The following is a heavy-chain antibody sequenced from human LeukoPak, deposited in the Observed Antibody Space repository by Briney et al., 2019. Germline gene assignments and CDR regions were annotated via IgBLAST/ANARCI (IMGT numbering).Heavy chain of an antibody. D-gene: IGHD3-3*01. Sequence: SETLSLTCTVSGGSISSSSYYWGWIRQPPGTGLEWIGSIYYSGSTYYNPSLKSRVTISVDTSKNQFSLKLSAVTAADTAVYYCARGLRFFLGYWGQGTLVTVSS. CDR3: ARGLRFFLGY. CDR1: GGSISSSSYY. V-gene: IGHV4-39*07. CDR2: IYYSGST. J-gene: IGHJ4*02.